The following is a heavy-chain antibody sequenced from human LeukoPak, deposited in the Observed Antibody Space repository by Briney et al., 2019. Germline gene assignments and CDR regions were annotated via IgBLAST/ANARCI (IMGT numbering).Heavy chain of an antibody. D-gene: IGHD4-17*01. CDR3: ARATHGDYGYYYYYYMDV. J-gene: IGHJ6*03. V-gene: IGHV4-59*01. CDR2: IYYSGST. CDR1: GGSLSSYY. Sequence: SETLSLTCTVSGGSLSSYYWSWIRQPPGKGLEWIGYIYYSGSTNYNPSLKSRVTISVDTSKNQFSLKLSSVTAADTAVYYCARATHGDYGYYYYYYMDVWGKGTTVTVSS.